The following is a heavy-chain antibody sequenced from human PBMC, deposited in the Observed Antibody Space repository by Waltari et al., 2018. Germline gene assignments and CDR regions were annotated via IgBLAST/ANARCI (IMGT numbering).Heavy chain of an antibody. CDR1: GFLFSNYE. V-gene: IGHV3-48*03. CDR2: IRSNGKTP. J-gene: IGHJ4*02. Sequence: EVQLVESGGGWVQPGGSLRLSCKASGFLFSNYEMNWVRQASGEGMEWVLYIRSNGKTPNNVDSVKGRFSISKDNGKNSLYLQMNSLGVEDTAVYFWATDHVRGWYPFENWGQGTLVTVSS. CDR3: ATDHVRGWYPFEN. D-gene: IGHD6-19*01.